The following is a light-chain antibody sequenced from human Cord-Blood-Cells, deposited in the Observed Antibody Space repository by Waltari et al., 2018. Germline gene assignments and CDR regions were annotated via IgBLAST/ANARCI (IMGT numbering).Light chain of an antibody. CDR1: QSISSY. Sequence: DIKRTQSPSSLSASVGDRVPITCRASQSISSYLNWYQQKPGKAPKLLIYAASSLQSGVPSRFSGSGSGTDFTLTISSLQPEDFATYYCQQSYSTPWTFGQGTKVEIK. V-gene: IGKV1-39*01. CDR2: AAS. CDR3: QQSYSTPWT. J-gene: IGKJ1*01.